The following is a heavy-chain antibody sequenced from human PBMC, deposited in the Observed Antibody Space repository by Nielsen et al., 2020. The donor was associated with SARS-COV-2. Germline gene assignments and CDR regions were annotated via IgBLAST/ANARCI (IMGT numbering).Heavy chain of an antibody. Sequence: GGSLRLSCAASGFTFSDYYMSWIRQAPGKGLEWVSYISSSSSYTNYADSVKGRFTISRDNAKNSLYLQMNSLRAEDTAVYYCASGNSEYSSSSDFDYWGQGTLVTVSS. CDR3: ASGNSEYSSSSDFDY. CDR1: GFTFSDYY. V-gene: IGHV3-11*03. CDR2: ISSSSSYT. D-gene: IGHD6-6*01. J-gene: IGHJ4*02.